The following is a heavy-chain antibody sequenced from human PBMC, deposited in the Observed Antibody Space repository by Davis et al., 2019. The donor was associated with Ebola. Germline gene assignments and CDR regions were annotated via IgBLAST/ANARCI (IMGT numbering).Heavy chain of an antibody. J-gene: IGHJ4*02. CDR2: ISSSASYK. D-gene: IGHD4-23*01. CDR3: AQQLGDYGGNALRY. Sequence: GGSLRLSCAASGFIFSNYWMSWVRQAPGKGPEWVSSISSSASYKNYADSVKGRFTISRDDAKKSLYQQMDSLRAEDTAVYYCAQQLGDYGGNALRYWGQGTLVTVSS. CDR1: GFIFSNYW. V-gene: IGHV3-11*06.